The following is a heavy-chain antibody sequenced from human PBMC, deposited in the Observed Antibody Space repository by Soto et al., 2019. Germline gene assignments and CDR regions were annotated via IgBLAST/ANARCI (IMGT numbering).Heavy chain of an antibody. CDR3: AKDYYDSSGSVIY. CDR2: ISYYGSNK. CDR1: GFTFSSYG. V-gene: IGHV3-30*18. D-gene: IGHD3-22*01. Sequence: PGGSLRLSCAASGFTFSSYGMHWVRQAPGQGLERVAVISYYGSNKNYSNSFMGRCTISRDNSKNTLYLQMNSLMTDENAAYYFAKDYYDSSGSVIYWGQGTLVTVSS. J-gene: IGHJ4*02.